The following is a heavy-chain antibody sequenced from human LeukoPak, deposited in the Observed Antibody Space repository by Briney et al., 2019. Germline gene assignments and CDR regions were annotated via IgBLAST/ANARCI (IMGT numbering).Heavy chain of an antibody. V-gene: IGHV3-74*01. Sequence: RGSLRLSCAASGFTFSSYWIQSVRHTPGKGLVCVSRLSPDGSSTTSADSVKGRFTNSRGNAKHTLYLQIGSLRADDRAVYYCTRMSREAPGVPDLWGQGTLVTVPS. D-gene: IGHD5-24*01. J-gene: IGHJ5*02. CDR3: TRMSREAPGVPDL. CDR1: GFTFSSYW. CDR2: LSPDGSST.